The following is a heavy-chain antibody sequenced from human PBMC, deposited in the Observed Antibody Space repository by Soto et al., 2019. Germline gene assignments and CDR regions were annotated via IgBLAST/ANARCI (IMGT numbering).Heavy chain of an antibody. CDR1: GGSISSGGCC. V-gene: IGHV4-31*03. CDR2: IYDSGST. J-gene: IGHJ4*02. D-gene: IGHD3-16*01. Sequence: SETLSLTCTVSGGSISSGGCCWSWIRQHPGKGLEWIGFIYDSGSTSYNPSLKSRVTISEDTSKNHFSLELKSVTAADTAVYFCAWGDRGNKVHYWGQGTQVTVSS. CDR3: AWGDRGNKVHY.